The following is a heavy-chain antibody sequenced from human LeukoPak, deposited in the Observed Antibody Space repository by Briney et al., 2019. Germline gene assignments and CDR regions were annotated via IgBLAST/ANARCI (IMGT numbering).Heavy chain of an antibody. Sequence: SETLSLTCTVSGGYISSYYWSWIRQPPGKGLEWIGYIYYSGSTNYNPSLKSRVTMSVDTSKNQFSLRLTSVTAADTAVYYCARYHNGWPSFDYGGQGTLVTVSS. V-gene: IGHV4-59*01. J-gene: IGHJ4*02. CDR1: GGYISSYY. CDR2: IYYSGST. CDR3: ARYHNGWPSFDY. D-gene: IGHD6-19*01.